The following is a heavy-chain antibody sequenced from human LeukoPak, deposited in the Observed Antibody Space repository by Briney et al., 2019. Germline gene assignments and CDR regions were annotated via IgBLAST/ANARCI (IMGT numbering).Heavy chain of an antibody. Sequence: SGTLSLTCAVSGGSISSSNWWSWVRQPPGKGLEWIGEIYHSGSTIYNPSLKSRVTISVDTSKNQFSLKLSSVTAAETAVYYCAREGRYRYGYNEYHSYMDIWGKGTTVTVSS. V-gene: IGHV4-4*02. CDR3: AREGRYRYGYNEYHSYMDI. CDR2: IYHSGST. CDR1: GGSISSSNW. D-gene: IGHD5-24*01. J-gene: IGHJ6*03.